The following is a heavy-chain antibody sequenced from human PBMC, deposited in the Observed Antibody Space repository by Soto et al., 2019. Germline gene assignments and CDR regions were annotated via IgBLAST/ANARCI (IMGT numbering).Heavy chain of an antibody. CDR1: SGSISSSNW. J-gene: IGHJ4*02. Sequence: SETLSLTCAVSSGSISSSNWWSWVRQPPGKGLEWIGEIYHSGSTNYNPSLKSRVTISVDKSKNQFSLKLSSVTAADTAVYYCALRFLEWDSLPLDYWGQGTLVTVSS. D-gene: IGHD3-3*01. CDR3: ALRFLEWDSLPLDY. CDR2: IYHSGST. V-gene: IGHV4-4*02.